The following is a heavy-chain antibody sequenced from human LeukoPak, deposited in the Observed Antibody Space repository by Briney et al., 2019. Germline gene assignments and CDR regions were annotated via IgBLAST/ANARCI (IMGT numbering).Heavy chain of an antibody. V-gene: IGHV3-48*03. CDR1: GFTFSSYE. J-gene: IGHJ4*02. Sequence: SGGSLRLSCAASGFTFSSYEMNWVRQAPGKGLEWASYISSSGSTIYYADSVKGRFTISRDNAKNSLYLQMNSLRAEDTAVYYCAREYYYFDYWGQGTLVTVSS. CDR2: ISSSGSTI. CDR3: AREYYYFDY. D-gene: IGHD6-6*01.